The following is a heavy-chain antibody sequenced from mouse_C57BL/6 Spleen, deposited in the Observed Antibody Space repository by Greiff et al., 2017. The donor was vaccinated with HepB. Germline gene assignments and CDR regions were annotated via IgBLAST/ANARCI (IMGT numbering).Heavy chain of an antibody. J-gene: IGHJ1*03. CDR1: GYSITSVYY. Sequence: EVQLVESGPGLVKPSQSLSLTCSVTGYSITSVYYWNWIRQFPGNQLEWMGYISYDGSNNYNPSLKNRISITRDTSKNQFFLKLNSVTTEDTATYYCARSPDWYFDVWGTGTTVTVSS. CDR2: ISYDGSN. CDR3: ARSPDWYFDV. V-gene: IGHV3-6*01.